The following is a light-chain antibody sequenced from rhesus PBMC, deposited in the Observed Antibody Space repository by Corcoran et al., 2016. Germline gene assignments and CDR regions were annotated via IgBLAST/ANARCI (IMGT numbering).Light chain of an antibody. V-gene: IGKV1-69*01. J-gene: IGKJ2*01. CDR1: KGISNW. CDR2: RAS. CDR3: QHHDNSPPS. Sequence: DIQMAQSPSSLSASVGDRVTITCRASKGISNWLACYNQKPGKAPKLLIYRASNLETGVPSRFSGSGAGTHFTLTISSLQPECIATYYCQHHDNSPPSFGQGTKVEIK.